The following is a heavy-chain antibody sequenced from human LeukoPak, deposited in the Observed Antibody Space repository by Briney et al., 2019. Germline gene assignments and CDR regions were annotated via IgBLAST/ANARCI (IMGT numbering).Heavy chain of an antibody. D-gene: IGHD3-22*01. CDR1: GLTFSSYA. V-gene: IGHV3-23*01. J-gene: IGHJ4*02. Sequence: GGSLRLSCAASGLTFSSYAMSWVRQAPGKGLEWVSAISGSGGSTYYADSVKGRFTISRDNSKNTLYLQMNSLRAEDTAVYYCAKRLGYYYDSSGYYWGQGTLVTVSS. CDR2: ISGSGGST. CDR3: AKRLGYYYDSSGYY.